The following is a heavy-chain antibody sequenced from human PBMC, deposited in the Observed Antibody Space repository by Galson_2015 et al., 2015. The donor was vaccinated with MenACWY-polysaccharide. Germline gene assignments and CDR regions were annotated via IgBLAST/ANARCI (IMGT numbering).Heavy chain of an antibody. CDR3: ARDYCSRTSCSAFDY. Sequence: SLSLCCAASGFTFSSYAIHWVRQAPGKGLEWVAVVSYDGSNKYYADSVRGRFTISRDSSKNTVYLQMNSLRPEDMAVYYCARDYCSRTSCSAFDYWGQGTLVTVSS. V-gene: IGHV3-30*04. CDR1: GFTFSSYA. CDR2: VSYDGSNK. D-gene: IGHD2-2*01. J-gene: IGHJ4*02.